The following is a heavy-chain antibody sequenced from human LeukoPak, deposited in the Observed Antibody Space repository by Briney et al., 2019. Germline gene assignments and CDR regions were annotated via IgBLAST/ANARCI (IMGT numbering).Heavy chain of an antibody. V-gene: IGHV1-8*01. Sequence: ASVTVSFTSSVYTFTSYDINWVRQARGQGLEWMGWMNPNSGNTGYAQKFQGRVTMTKNTSITTAYMELSSLRSEDTAVYYCARALSWTTDSYYYMDVWGKGTTVTVSS. CDR1: VYTFTSYD. J-gene: IGHJ6*03. D-gene: IGHD3/OR15-3a*01. CDR3: ARALSWTTDSYYYMDV. CDR2: MNPNSGNT.